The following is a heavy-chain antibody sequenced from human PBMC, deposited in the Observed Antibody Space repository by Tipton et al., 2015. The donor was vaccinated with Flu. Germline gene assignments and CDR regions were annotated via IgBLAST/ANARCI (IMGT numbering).Heavy chain of an antibody. CDR2: MNPNSGNT. CDR3: ARFRMVRGVIHHCYYYYGMDV. CDR1: GYTFTSYD. Sequence: QLVQSGAEVKKPGASVKVSCKASGYTFTSYDINWVRQATGQGLEWMGWMNPNSGNTGYAQKFQGRVTMTRNTSISTAYMELSSLRSEGTAVYYCARFRMVRGVIHHCYYYYGMDVRGQGTTVPVSS. J-gene: IGHJ6*02. V-gene: IGHV1-8*01. D-gene: IGHD3-10*01.